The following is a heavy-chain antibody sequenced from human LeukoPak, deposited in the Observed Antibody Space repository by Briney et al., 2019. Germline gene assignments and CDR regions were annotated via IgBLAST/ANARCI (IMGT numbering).Heavy chain of an antibody. CDR1: GFIFSNYW. V-gene: IGHV3-48*04. CDR2: NSSSGSTI. CDR3: AELGITMIGGV. D-gene: IGHD3-10*02. J-gene: IGHJ6*04. Sequence: GGSLRLSCAASGFIFSNYWMNWVRQAPGKGLEWVSYNSSSGSTIYYADSVKGRFTISRDNAKNSLYLQTNSLRAEDTAVYYCAELGITMIGGVWGKGTTVTISS.